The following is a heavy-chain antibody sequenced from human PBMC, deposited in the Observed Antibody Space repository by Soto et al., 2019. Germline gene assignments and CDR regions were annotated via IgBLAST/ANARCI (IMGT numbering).Heavy chain of an antibody. CDR1: GGPFSGYY. D-gene: IGHD3-22*01. Sequence: PSETLSLTCAVYGGPFSGYYWSWIRQPPGKGLEWIGEINHSGSTNYNPSLKSRVTISVDTSKNQFSLKLSSVTAADTAVYYCARGPNYYDSSAYYFDYWGQGTMVTVSS. CDR2: INHSGST. V-gene: IGHV4-34*01. J-gene: IGHJ4*02. CDR3: ARGPNYYDSSAYYFDY.